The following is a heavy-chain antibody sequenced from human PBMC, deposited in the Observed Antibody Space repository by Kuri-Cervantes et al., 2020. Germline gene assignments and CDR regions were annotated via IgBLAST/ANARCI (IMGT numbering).Heavy chain of an antibody. V-gene: IGHV3-74*01. J-gene: IGHJ6*02. CDR2: INSDGSST. CDR3: ARDPFAIAAWGDYYYGMDV. D-gene: IGHD6-6*01. Sequence: GGSLRLSCAASGFTFDDYAMHWVRQAPGKGLVWVSRINSDGSSTSYADSVKGRFTISRDNAKNTLYLQMNSLRAEDTAVYYCARDPFAIAAWGDYYYGMDVWGQGTTVTVSS. CDR1: GFTFDDYA.